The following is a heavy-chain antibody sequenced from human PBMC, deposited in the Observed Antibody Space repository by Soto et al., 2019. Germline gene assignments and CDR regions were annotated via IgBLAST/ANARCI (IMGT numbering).Heavy chain of an antibody. CDR2: ISVYNGNT. Sequence: QVKLVQSGTEVKKPGASIKVSCKASGYSFATSGMTWVRQAPGQGLEWMGWISVYNGNTNYDQKLQDRVTMTTDTSTNTAYLEVRNLRSDDTAVYYCARAGQYYDASGYADWGQGILVTVS. D-gene: IGHD3-22*01. CDR1: GYSFATSG. V-gene: IGHV1-18*01. J-gene: IGHJ4*02. CDR3: ARAGQYYDASGYAD.